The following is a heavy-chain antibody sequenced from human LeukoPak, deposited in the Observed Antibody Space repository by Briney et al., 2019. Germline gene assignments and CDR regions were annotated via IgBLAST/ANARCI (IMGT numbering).Heavy chain of an antibody. CDR2: ISYDGSNK. Sequence: GRSLRLSCAASGFTFSSYAMHWVRQAPGKGLEWVAVISYDGSNKYYADSVKGRFTISRDNAKNSLYLQMNSLRAEDTAVYYCVRDTFSPDAFDIWGQGTMVTVSS. D-gene: IGHD3-16*01. CDR1: GFTFSSYA. J-gene: IGHJ3*02. V-gene: IGHV3-30-3*01. CDR3: VRDTFSPDAFDI.